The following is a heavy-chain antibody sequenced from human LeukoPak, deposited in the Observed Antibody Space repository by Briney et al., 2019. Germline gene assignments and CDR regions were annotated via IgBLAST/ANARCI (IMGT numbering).Heavy chain of an antibody. CDR1: GFTFSSYG. J-gene: IGHJ4*02. Sequence: GGSLRLSCAASGFTFSSYGMHWVRQAPGKGLVWVSRVNRDGGSTGYADSVKGRFAISRDNAKNTLYLQMSGLRAEDTAVYYCARGFDSSGEDYWGQGTLVTVSS. CDR3: ARGFDSSGEDY. CDR2: VNRDGGST. D-gene: IGHD3-22*01. V-gene: IGHV3-74*01.